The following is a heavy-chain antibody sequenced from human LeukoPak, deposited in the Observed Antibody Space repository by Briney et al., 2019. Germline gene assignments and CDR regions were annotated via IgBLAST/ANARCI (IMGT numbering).Heavy chain of an antibody. Sequence: ASVKVSCKASGYTLTSYGISWVRQAPGQGLEWMGWISAYNGNTNYAQKLQGRVTMTTDTSTSTAYMELRSLRSDDTAVYYCARVYSGSYALPHYYYYYYMDVWGKGTTVTVSS. CDR1: GYTLTSYG. CDR3: ARVYSGSYALPHYYYYYYMDV. D-gene: IGHD1-26*01. V-gene: IGHV1-18*01. CDR2: ISAYNGNT. J-gene: IGHJ6*03.